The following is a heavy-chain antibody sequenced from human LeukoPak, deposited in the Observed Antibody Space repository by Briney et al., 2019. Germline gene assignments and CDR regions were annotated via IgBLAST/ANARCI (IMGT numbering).Heavy chain of an antibody. Sequence: TGRSLRLSCAASGFTLDDYAMHWVRQAPGKGLEWVSGISWNSVNIGYADSVKGRFTISRDNAKNSLYLQMNSLRAEDMALYYSAKGTMIVVAVGDYFDYWGQGTLVTVSS. D-gene: IGHD3-22*01. J-gene: IGHJ4*02. CDR1: GFTLDDYA. V-gene: IGHV3-9*03. CDR3: AKGTMIVVAVGDYFDY. CDR2: ISWNSVNI.